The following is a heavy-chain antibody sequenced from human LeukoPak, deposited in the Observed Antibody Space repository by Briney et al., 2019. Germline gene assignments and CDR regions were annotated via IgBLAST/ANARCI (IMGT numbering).Heavy chain of an antibody. V-gene: IGHV4-34*01. Sequence: SETLALTCAAYGGSFSGYSWSWIRQPPGKGLEWIGEINHSGSTNDNPSLRSRVIVSVDTSKNQFSLKLSSVTAADTAVYYCARGGYTSSFDYWGQGTLVTVSS. J-gene: IGHJ4*02. D-gene: IGHD6-13*01. CDR2: INHSGST. CDR3: ARGGYTSSFDY. CDR1: GGSFSGYS.